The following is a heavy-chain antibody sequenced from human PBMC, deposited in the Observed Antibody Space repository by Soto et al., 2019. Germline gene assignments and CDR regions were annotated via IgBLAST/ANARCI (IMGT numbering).Heavy chain of an antibody. CDR3: ASLDTAMVTFDY. D-gene: IGHD5-18*01. CDR2: IYYSGST. Sequence: SETLSLTCTFSGGSISSYYWSWIRQPPGKGLEWIGYIYYSGSTNYNPSLKSRVTISVDTSKNQFSLKLSSVTAADTAVYYCASLDTAMVTFDYWGQGTLGTVS. J-gene: IGHJ4*02. V-gene: IGHV4-59*08. CDR1: GGSISSYY.